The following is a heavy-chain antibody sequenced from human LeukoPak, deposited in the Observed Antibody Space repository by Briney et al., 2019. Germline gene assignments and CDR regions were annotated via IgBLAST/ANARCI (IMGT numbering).Heavy chain of an antibody. Sequence: SETLSLTCAVSGGSISSGGYSWSWIRQPPGKGLEWIGYIYHSGSTYYNPSLKSRVTISVDRSKNQFSLKLSSVTAADTAVYYCARGTYGDYVNDAFDIWGQGTMVTVSS. V-gene: IGHV4-30-2*01. CDR1: GGSISSGGYS. D-gene: IGHD4-17*01. CDR2: IYHSGST. J-gene: IGHJ3*02. CDR3: ARGTYGDYVNDAFDI.